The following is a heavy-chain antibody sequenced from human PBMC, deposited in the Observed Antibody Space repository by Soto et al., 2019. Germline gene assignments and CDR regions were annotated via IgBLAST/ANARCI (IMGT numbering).Heavy chain of an antibody. Sequence: QVQLVESGGGLVRPGGSLRLSCAASGFTFSDYYMTWIRQAPGKGLEWVSYITGSSDYTNYAYSVKGRFTISRDNVKNSLYLQMNSLRAEDTAVYYCARVYYFGMDVWGQGTTVTVSS. V-gene: IGHV3-11*05. CDR3: ARVYYFGMDV. CDR1: GFTFSDYY. CDR2: ITGSSDYT. J-gene: IGHJ6*02.